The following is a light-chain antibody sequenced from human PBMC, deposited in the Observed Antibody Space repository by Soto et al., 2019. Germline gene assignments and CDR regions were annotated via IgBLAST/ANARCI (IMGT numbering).Light chain of an antibody. V-gene: IGKV1-5*01. CDR1: QTISSW. J-gene: IGKJ1*01. CDR2: DAS. Sequence: DIQMTQSPSTLSGSVGDRVTITCRASQTISSWLAWYQQKPGKAPKLLIYDASSLESGVPSRISGSGSGTEFTLTISSLQPDDFATYYCQRYNSYWSFGQGTKVDNK. CDR3: QRYNSYWS.